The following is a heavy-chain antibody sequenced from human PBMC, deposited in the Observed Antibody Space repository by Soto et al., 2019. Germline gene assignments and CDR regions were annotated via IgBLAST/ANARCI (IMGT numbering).Heavy chain of an antibody. CDR2: ISAYNGNT. CDR3: ATALGVYEILTGYPHDAFDI. V-gene: IGHV1-18*01. J-gene: IGHJ3*02. D-gene: IGHD3-9*01. CDR1: AYTFTSYG. Sequence: ASVKVSCKASAYTFTSYGISWVRQAPGQGLEWMGWISAYNGNTNYAQKLQGRVTMTTDTSTSTAYMELRSLRSDDTAVYYCATALGVYEILTGYPHDAFDIWGQGTMVTVSS.